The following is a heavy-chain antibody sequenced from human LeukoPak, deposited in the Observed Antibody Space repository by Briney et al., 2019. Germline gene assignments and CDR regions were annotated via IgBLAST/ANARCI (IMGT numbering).Heavy chain of an antibody. V-gene: IGHV3-7*01. CDR1: GFTFGNDR. CDR2: IKQDGSEK. J-gene: IGHJ4*02. D-gene: IGHD5-12*01. CDR3: ARRGHDDYSDH. Sequence: GGSLRLSCAASGFTFGNDRMNWVRQAPGKGLEWVAYIKQDGSEKNYVDSVKGRFTVSRDNAKNTLYLQMNSLSAEDTAIYYCARRGHDDYSDHWGQGTLVTVSS.